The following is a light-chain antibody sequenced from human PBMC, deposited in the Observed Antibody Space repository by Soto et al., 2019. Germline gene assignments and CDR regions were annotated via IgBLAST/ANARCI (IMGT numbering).Light chain of an antibody. J-gene: IGKJ1*01. CDR1: QTIGKY. Sequence: DIQMTQSPSSLSASVGDRVTISCRPSQTIGKYLNWYQQKPGQAPKLLIYTASTLPSGVPSRFSGSHPGTNFTLTISSLQPENVATCYWQQRYNSPQTFGEGPKGDIK. CDR3: QQRYNSPQT. CDR2: TAS. V-gene: IGKV1-39*01.